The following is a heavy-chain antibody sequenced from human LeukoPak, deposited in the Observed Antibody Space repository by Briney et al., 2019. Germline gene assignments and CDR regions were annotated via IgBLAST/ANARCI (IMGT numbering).Heavy chain of an antibody. CDR2: IKTDGSEK. CDR3: ARDYTGYFP. Sequence: PGGSLRLSCEASGFTFSSYWMSWVRQAPGKGLEWVANIKTDGSEKYYVDSVKGRFTISRDNAKSSLYLQMNSLRAEDTAVYYCARDYTGYFPWGQGTLDIVSS. V-gene: IGHV3-7*03. J-gene: IGHJ5*02. D-gene: IGHD3-9*01. CDR1: GFTFSSYW.